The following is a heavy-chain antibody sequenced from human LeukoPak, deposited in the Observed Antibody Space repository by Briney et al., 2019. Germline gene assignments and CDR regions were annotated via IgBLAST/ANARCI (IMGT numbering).Heavy chain of an antibody. CDR2: ISGSGGST. J-gene: IGHJ4*02. CDR1: GFTFSSYG. CDR3: AKARPWGSSSWYYFDY. Sequence: PGGSLRLSCAASGFTFSSYGMSWVRQAPGKGLEWVSAISGSGGSTYYADSVKGRFTISRDNSKSTLYLQMNSLRAEDTAVYYCAKARPWGSSSWYYFDYWGQGTLVTVSS. V-gene: IGHV3-23*01. D-gene: IGHD6-13*01.